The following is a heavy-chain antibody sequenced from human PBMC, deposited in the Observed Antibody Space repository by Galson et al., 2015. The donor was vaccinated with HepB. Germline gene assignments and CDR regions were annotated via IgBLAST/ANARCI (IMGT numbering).Heavy chain of an antibody. CDR1: GYSFSGYY. J-gene: IGHJ2*01. Sequence: SVKVSCKASGYSFSGYYLHWVRQAAGHGLQWMGRINPNSGVANYAQNFQGRVTMTRNTSIDTVYMELTGLTFDDTAIFYCARGPSERYRYFDLWGRGTLVTVSS. CDR3: ARGPSERYRYFDL. V-gene: IGHV1-2*06. D-gene: IGHD1-26*01. CDR2: INPNSGVA.